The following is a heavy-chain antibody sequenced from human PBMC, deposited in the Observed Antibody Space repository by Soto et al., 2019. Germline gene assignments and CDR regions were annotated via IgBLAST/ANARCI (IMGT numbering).Heavy chain of an antibody. CDR1: GGSISSGGYY. V-gene: IGHV4-31*03. D-gene: IGHD3-3*01. Sequence: SETLSLTCTVSGGSISSGGYYWSWIRQHPGKGLEWIGYIYYSGSTYYNPSLKSRVTISVDTSKNQFSLKLSSVTAADTAVYYCAILDTGRYYYYMDVWGKGTTVTVSS. CDR3: AILDTGRYYYYMDV. CDR2: IYYSGST. J-gene: IGHJ6*03.